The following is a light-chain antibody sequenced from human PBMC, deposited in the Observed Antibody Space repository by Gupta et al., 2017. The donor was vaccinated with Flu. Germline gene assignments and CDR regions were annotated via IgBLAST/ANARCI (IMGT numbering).Light chain of an antibody. CDR1: QRLLHSNGYKY. Sequence: IVMTQSPLSLPVTPGEPASISCRSSQRLLHSNGYKYLDWYLQKPGQSPQLLIYLGSNRASGVPDRFSGSGSGTDFTLKISRVEAEDVGVYYCMQALETPYSFGQGTKLEIK. CDR2: LGS. V-gene: IGKV2-28*01. CDR3: MQALETPYS. J-gene: IGKJ2*03.